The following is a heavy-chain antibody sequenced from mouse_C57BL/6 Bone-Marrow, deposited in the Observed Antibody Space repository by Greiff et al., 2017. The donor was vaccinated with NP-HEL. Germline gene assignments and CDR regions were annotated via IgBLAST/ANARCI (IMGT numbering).Heavy chain of an antibody. CDR3: AIRRDTTVDAMDY. CDR2: LHPSDSDT. V-gene: IGHV1-74*01. CDR1: GYTFTSYW. J-gene: IGHJ4*01. D-gene: IGHD1-1*01. Sequence: QVQLQQPGAELVKPGASVKVSCKASGYTFTSYWMHWVKQRPGQGLEWIGRLHPSDSDTNYNQKFKGKATLAVDKSSSTAYMQLSSLTSEDSAVYYCAIRRDTTVDAMDYWGQGTSVTVSS.